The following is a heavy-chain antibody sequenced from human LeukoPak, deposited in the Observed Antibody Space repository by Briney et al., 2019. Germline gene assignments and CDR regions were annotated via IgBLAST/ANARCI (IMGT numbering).Heavy chain of an antibody. CDR3: ARRLTQYDCFDP. D-gene: IGHD2-2*01. J-gene: IGHJ5*02. CDR1: GGSDGYY. V-gene: IGHV4-31*03. CDR2: IYYGGNT. Sequence: SETLSLTCTVSGGSDGYYWSWIRQHPGKGLEWIGYIYYGGNTFYNSSLNSRVTMSVDTSKKQFSLRLSSVTAADTAVYYCARRLTQYDCFDPWGQGILVTVSS.